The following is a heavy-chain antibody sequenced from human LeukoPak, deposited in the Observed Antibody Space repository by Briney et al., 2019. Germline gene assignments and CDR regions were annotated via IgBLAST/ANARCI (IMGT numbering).Heavy chain of an antibody. CDR3: ARGSQSYYFDY. J-gene: IGHJ4*02. CDR1: GFTFDDYG. Sequence: GGSLRLSCAASGFTFDDYGMSWVRQAPGKGLEWVSGINWNGGSTAYADSVKGRFTISRDNAKNSLYLEMNSLRAEDTALYYCARGSQSYYFDYWGQGTMVTVSS. CDR2: INWNGGST. V-gene: IGHV3-20*04.